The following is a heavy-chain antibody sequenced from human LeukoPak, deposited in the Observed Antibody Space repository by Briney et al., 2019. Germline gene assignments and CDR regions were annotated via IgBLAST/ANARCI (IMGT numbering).Heavy chain of an antibody. Sequence: GGSLRLSCAASGFTFSSYAMSWVRQAPGKGLEWVSAISGSGGSTYYADSVKGRFTISRDNSKNTLYLQMNSLRAEDTAVYYCARDYDFWSGYSPGFDYWGQGTLVTVSS. J-gene: IGHJ4*02. CDR3: ARDYDFWSGYSPGFDY. CDR1: GFTFSSYA. V-gene: IGHV3-23*01. D-gene: IGHD3-3*01. CDR2: ISGSGGST.